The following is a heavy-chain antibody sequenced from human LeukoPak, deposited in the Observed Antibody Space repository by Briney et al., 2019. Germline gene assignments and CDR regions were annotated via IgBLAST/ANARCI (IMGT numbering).Heavy chain of an antibody. CDR2: ISGSGGST. Sequence: GGSLRLSCAASGFTFSSYAMSWVRQAPGKGLEWVLAISGSGGSTYYAGSVKGRFTISRDNSKNTLYLQMNSLRAEDTAVYYCAKVARYCSSTSCYQYYYMDVWGKGTTVTVSS. J-gene: IGHJ6*03. D-gene: IGHD2-2*01. CDR3: AKVARYCSSTSCYQYYYMDV. V-gene: IGHV3-23*01. CDR1: GFTFSSYA.